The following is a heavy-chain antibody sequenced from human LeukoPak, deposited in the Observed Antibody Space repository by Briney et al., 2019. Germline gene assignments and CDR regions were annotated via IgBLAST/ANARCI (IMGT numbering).Heavy chain of an antibody. Sequence: PSQTLSLTCTVSGGSISSGSYYWSWIRQPAGKGLEWIGRIYTSGSTNYNSSLKSRVTMSVDTSKNQFSLKLSSVTAADTAVYYCARDPRAIQLWSVGYFDYWGQGTLVTVSS. J-gene: IGHJ4*02. CDR3: ARDPRAIQLWSVGYFDY. D-gene: IGHD5-18*01. V-gene: IGHV4-61*02. CDR1: GGSISSGSYY. CDR2: IYTSGST.